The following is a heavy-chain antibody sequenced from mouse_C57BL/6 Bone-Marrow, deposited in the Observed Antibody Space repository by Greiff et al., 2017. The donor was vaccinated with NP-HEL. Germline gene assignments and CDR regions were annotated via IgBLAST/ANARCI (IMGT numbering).Heavy chain of an antibody. Sequence: QVQLKQPGAELVKPGASVKMSCKASGYTFTSYWITWVKQRPGQGLEWIGDIYPGSGSTNYNEKFKSKATLTVDTSSSTAYMQLSSLTSEDSAVYYCAREDLLWLRRLYYFDYWGQGTTLTVSS. D-gene: IGHD2-2*01. V-gene: IGHV1-55*01. CDR1: GYTFTSYW. CDR2: IYPGSGST. J-gene: IGHJ2*01. CDR3: AREDLLWLRRLYYFDY.